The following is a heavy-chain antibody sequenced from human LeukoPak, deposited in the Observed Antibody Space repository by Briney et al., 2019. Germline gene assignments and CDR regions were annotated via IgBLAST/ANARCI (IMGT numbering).Heavy chain of an antibody. V-gene: IGHV3-53*05. CDR1: GFTVSSNY. Sequence: GGSLRLSCAASGFTVSSNYMSWVRQAPGKGLEWVSVIYSGGSTYYADSVKGRFTISRDNSKNTLYLQMNRLRAEDTAVYYCAKDRSRLLSITMVRGVIIGRDYMDVWGKGTTVTISS. D-gene: IGHD3-10*01. CDR2: IYSGGST. CDR3: AKDRSRLLSITMVRGVIIGRDYMDV. J-gene: IGHJ6*03.